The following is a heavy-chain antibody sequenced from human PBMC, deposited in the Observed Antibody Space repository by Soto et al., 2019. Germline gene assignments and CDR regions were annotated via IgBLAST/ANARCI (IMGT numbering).Heavy chain of an antibody. V-gene: IGHV1-24*01. J-gene: IGHJ4*02. CDR1: GYTLTELS. D-gene: IGHD2-15*01. CDR2: FDPEDGET. Sequence: GASVKVSCKVSGYTLTELSMHWVRQAPGKGLEWMGGFDPEDGETIYAQKFQGRVTMTRDTSTDTAYMELSSLRSEDTAVYYCARTIGSRGQGTPVTVSS. CDR3: ARTIGS.